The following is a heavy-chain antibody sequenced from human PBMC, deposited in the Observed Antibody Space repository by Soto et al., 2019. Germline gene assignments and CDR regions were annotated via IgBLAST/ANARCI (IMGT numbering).Heavy chain of an antibody. CDR1: GFTVSSNY. J-gene: IGHJ4*02. V-gene: IGHV3-53*02. D-gene: IGHD2-21*01. CDR3: ASLLTYYFDY. CDR2: IYSGGST. Sequence: EVQLVETGGGLIQPGGSLRLSCAASGFTVSSNYMSWDRQAPGKGLEWVSVIYSGGSTYYADSVKGRFTISRDNSKNTLYLQMNSLRAEDTAVYNCASLLTYYFDYWGQGTLVTVSS.